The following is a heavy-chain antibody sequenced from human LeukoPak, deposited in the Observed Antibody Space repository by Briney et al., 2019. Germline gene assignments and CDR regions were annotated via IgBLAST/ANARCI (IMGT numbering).Heavy chain of an antibody. Sequence: GGSLRLSCAASGFTFSSYSMNWVRQAPGKGLEWVSYISSSSSTIYYADSVKGRFTISRDNAKNSLYLQMNSLRAEDTAVYYCAREEYYDILTGYPDYWGQGTLVTVSS. V-gene: IGHV3-48*01. CDR1: GFTFSSYS. CDR2: ISSSSSTI. CDR3: AREEYYDILTGYPDY. D-gene: IGHD3-9*01. J-gene: IGHJ4*02.